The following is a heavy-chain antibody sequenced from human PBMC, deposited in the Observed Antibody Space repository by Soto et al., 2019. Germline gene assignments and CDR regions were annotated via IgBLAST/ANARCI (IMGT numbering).Heavy chain of an antibody. CDR1: GYTFTGYY. Sequence: ASVKVSCKASGYTFTGYYVHWVRQAPGQGLEWMGWINPNSGDTYLAQRFQGRVTMNRDTSIGTAYMELRGLTSDDTAEYYCAKGGAIVAAGTRVSVYTDMDAWGQETTLTVSS. V-gene: IGHV1-2*02. CDR3: AKGGAIVAAGTRVSVYTDMDA. D-gene: IGHD1-26*01. J-gene: IGHJ6*02. CDR2: INPNSGDT.